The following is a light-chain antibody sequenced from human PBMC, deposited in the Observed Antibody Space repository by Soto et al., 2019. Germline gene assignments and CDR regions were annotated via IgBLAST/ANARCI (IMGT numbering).Light chain of an antibody. V-gene: IGKV3-11*01. CDR2: DAS. CDR1: QSVSSY. J-gene: IGKJ4*01. CDR3: QQRSKWPST. Sequence: EIVLTQSPVTLSLSPGERATLSCRASQSVSSYLAWYQQKPGQAPRLLIYDASKRATGIPARFSGSGSGTNFTLTISSLEPEDFAVYYCQQRSKWPSTFGGGTKVEIK.